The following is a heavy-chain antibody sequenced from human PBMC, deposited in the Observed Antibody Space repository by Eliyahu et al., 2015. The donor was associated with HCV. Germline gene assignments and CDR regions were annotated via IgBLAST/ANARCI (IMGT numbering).Heavy chain of an antibody. J-gene: IGHJ4*03. CDR3: VSRGLTTGYFDY. Sequence: QLRPPESGPGLVKPSETLSLTCTVSGGPISSSSYYWVWXRRPPGKGLEWIGSVFXXGITXYSPSLKSRVTMSVDTSKSQFSLNLSSVTAADTAIYYCVSRGLTTGYFDYWGQGTLVTVSS. CDR2: VFXXGIT. V-gene: IGHV4-39*01. D-gene: IGHD4-17*01. CDR1: GGPISSSSYY.